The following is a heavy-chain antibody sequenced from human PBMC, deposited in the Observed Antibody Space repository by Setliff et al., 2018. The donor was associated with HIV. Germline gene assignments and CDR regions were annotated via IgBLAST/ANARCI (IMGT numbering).Heavy chain of an antibody. Sequence: PGGSLRLSCTVVGFSIENFDMHWVRQAPGKGLECVAFIRNDGSNKYYADSVKGRFTISRDDSKNTLYLQMDSLRTEDTAVYYCAKTQGWYLIDYWGQGTLVTVS. J-gene: IGHJ4*02. CDR3: AKTQGWYLIDY. D-gene: IGHD6-19*01. CDR2: IRNDGSNK. V-gene: IGHV3-30*02. CDR1: GFSIENFD.